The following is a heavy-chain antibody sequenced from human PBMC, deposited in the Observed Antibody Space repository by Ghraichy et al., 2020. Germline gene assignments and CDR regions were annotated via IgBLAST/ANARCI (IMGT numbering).Heavy chain of an antibody. CDR2: INHSGST. Sequence: SETPSLTCAVYGGSFSGYYWSWIRQPPGKGLEWIGEINHSGSTNYNPSLKSRVTISVDTSKNQFSLKLSSVTAADTAVYYCARGRFRYSSGWYPKDTYYFDYWGQGTLVTVSS. CDR1: GGSFSGYY. D-gene: IGHD6-19*01. V-gene: IGHV4-34*01. J-gene: IGHJ4*02. CDR3: ARGRFRYSSGWYPKDTYYFDY.